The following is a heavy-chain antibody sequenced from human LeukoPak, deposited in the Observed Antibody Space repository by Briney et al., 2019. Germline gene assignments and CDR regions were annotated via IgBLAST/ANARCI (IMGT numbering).Heavy chain of an antibody. Sequence: ASVKVSCKASGYTFTGYYMHWVRQAPGQGLKWMGWINPNSGGTNYAQKFQGRVTMTRDTSISTAYMELSRLRSDDTAVYYCARDESGSGSYYNAYWGQGTLVTVSS. CDR2: INPNSGGT. D-gene: IGHD3-10*01. CDR3: ARDESGSGSYYNAY. J-gene: IGHJ4*02. CDR1: GYTFTGYY. V-gene: IGHV1-2*02.